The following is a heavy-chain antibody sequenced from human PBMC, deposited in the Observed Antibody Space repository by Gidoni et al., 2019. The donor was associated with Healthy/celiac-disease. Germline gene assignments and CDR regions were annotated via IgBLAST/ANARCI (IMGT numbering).Heavy chain of an antibody. V-gene: IGHV2-5*01. J-gene: IGHJ4*02. Sequence: QITLNESGPTLVKPTQTLTLTCTFSGFSLSTSGVGVGWIRQPPGKALEWLALIYWNDDKRYSPSLKSRLTITKDTAKNQVVLTMTNMDPVDTATYYCAHSVVVNHHIPTGFDYWGQGTLVTVSS. CDR2: IYWNDDK. CDR1: GFSLSTSGVG. CDR3: AHSVVVNHHIPTGFDY. D-gene: IGHD2-15*01.